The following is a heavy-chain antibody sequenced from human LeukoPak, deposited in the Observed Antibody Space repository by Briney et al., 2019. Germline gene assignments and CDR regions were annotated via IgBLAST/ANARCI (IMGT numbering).Heavy chain of an antibody. Sequence: GGSLRLSCAASGFTFSSYSMSWVRQAPGKGLEWASYISSVSTIYHADSVKGRFTISRDNAKNSLYLQMNSLRAEDTAVYYCARDTLQLGPLSDYWGQGTLVTVSS. CDR2: ISSVSTI. V-gene: IGHV3-48*01. CDR3: ARDTLQLGPLSDY. D-gene: IGHD4-11*01. CDR1: GFTFSSYS. J-gene: IGHJ4*02.